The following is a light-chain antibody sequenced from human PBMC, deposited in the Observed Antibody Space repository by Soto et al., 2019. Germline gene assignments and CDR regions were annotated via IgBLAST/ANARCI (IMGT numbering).Light chain of an antibody. J-gene: IGKJ1*01. CDR1: QSISDT. CDR2: GAS. V-gene: IGKV3-15*01. Sequence: EIVMTQSPATLSVSPGGRATLSCRASQSISDTLAWYQQKPGQAPRLLIYGASTRATGFPARFSGNGSGTDFTLTISSLQSEDFAVYYCQQYNNWPWTFGQGTKVEIK. CDR3: QQYNNWPWT.